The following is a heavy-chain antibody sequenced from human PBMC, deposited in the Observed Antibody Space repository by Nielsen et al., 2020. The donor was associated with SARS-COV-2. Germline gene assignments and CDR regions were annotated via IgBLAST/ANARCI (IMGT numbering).Heavy chain of an antibody. Sequence: GESLKISCAAPGFTFSSYSMNWVRQAPGKGLEWVSYISSSSSYIYYADSVKGRFTISRDNAKNSLYLQMNSLRAEDTAVYYCARDGEMATIYFDYWGQGTLVTVSS. J-gene: IGHJ4*02. D-gene: IGHD5-24*01. CDR3: ARDGEMATIYFDY. CDR1: GFTFSSYS. CDR2: ISSSSSYI. V-gene: IGHV3-21*05.